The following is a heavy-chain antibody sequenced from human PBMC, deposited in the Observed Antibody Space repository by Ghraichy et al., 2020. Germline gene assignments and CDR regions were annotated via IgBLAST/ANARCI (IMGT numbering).Heavy chain of an antibody. V-gene: IGHV3-30-3*01. D-gene: IGHD3-9*01. CDR2: ISYDGSNK. Sequence: GGSLRLSCAASGFTFSSYDMHWVRQAPGKGLEWVAVISYDGSNKYYADSVKGRFTISRDNSKNTLYLQMNSLRAEDTAVYYCAREGEYYDILTGYPNFDYWGQGTLVTVSS. CDR1: GFTFSSYD. CDR3: AREGEYYDILTGYPNFDY. J-gene: IGHJ4*02.